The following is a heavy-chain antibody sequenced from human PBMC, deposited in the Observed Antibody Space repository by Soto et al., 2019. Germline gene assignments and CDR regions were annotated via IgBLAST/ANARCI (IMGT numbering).Heavy chain of an antibody. V-gene: IGHV1-69*13. CDR1: GGTFSSYA. J-gene: IGHJ4*02. Sequence: SVKVSCKASGGTFSSYAISWVRQAPGQGLEWMGGIIPIFGTANYAQKFQGRVTITADESTSTAYVELSSLRSEDTAVYYCARGRYYYDSSGYYSFDYWGQGTLVTVSS. D-gene: IGHD3-22*01. CDR3: ARGRYYYDSSGYYSFDY. CDR2: IIPIFGTA.